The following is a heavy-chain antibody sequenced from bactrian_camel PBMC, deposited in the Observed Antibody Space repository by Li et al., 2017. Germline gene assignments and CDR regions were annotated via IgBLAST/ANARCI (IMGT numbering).Heavy chain of an antibody. CDR1: GFTFRDSA. J-gene: IGHJ6*01. CDR3: AAVRYGVTWYPLCRARSADFGY. D-gene: IGHD6*01. Sequence: EVQLVESGGGSVQAGGSLRLSCTASGFTFRDSAVHWVRQAPGKGLEWVSGLNNDGSRTYYADSVKGRFTISRDNAKNTLYLQMNSLKPEDTAMYYCAAVRYGVTWYPLCRARSADFGYWGQGIQVTVS. V-gene: IGHV3S31*01. CDR2: LNNDGSRT.